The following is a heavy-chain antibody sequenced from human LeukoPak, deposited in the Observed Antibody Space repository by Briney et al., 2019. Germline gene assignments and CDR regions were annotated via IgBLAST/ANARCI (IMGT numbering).Heavy chain of an antibody. CDR3: AREGSYDILTGYYYYYMDV. Sequence: PSETLSLTCTVSGGSISSYYWSWIRQPPGKGLEWIGYIYYSGSTNYNPSLKSRATISVDTSKNQFSLKLSSVTAAVTAVYYCAREGSYDILTGYYYYYMDVWGKGTTVTVSS. CDR1: GGSISSYY. V-gene: IGHV4-59*01. CDR2: IYYSGST. D-gene: IGHD3-9*01. J-gene: IGHJ6*03.